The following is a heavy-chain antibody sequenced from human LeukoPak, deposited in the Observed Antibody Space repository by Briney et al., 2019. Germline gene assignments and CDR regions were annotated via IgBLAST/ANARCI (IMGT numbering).Heavy chain of an antibody. Sequence: GGSLRLSCAASGFSFSSYMMNWVRQAPGKGLEWVSSISSSSSYIYYADSVKGRFTISRDNAKNSLYLQMNSLRAEDTAVYYCARGHGDIVVVVAAHYYYGMDVWGQGTTVTVSS. CDR3: ARGHGDIVVVVAAHYYYGMDV. CDR1: GFSFSSYM. CDR2: ISSSSSYI. D-gene: IGHD2-15*01. V-gene: IGHV3-21*01. J-gene: IGHJ6*02.